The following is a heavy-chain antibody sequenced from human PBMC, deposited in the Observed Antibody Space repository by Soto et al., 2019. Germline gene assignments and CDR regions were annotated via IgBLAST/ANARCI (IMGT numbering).Heavy chain of an antibody. CDR2: NNHSGST. CDR3: ARVPKTPRITIFGVVTQAKNWFDP. Sequence: KPSETLSLTCAVYGGSFSGYYWSWIRQPPGKGLEWIGENNHSGSTNYNPSLKSRVTITVDTSKNQFSLKLSSVTAADTAVYYCARVPKTPRITIFGVVTQAKNWFDPWGQGTLVTVSS. V-gene: IGHV4-34*01. J-gene: IGHJ5*02. D-gene: IGHD3-3*01. CDR1: GGSFSGYY.